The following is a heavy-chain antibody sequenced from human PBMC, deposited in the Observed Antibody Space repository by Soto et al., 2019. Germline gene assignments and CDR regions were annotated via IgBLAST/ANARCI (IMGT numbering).Heavy chain of an antibody. V-gene: IGHV4-59*01. Sequence: SETLSLTCTVSGGSMSSCYWTWLRQSPGRGLEWIGYNSYSGSTYYNPSLKSRVTISADTSKNQFSLRMNSMILSGTAVYYCARADPDASVGYWGQGTLVTVCS. CDR2: NSYSGST. D-gene: IGHD2-15*01. CDR3: ARADPDASVGY. J-gene: IGHJ4*02. CDR1: GGSMSSCY.